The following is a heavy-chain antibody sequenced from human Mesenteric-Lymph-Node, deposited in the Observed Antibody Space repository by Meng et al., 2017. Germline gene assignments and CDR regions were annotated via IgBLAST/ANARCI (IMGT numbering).Heavy chain of an antibody. CDR1: VFTFSSYA. Sequence: GESLKISCAASVFTFSSYAMHWVRQAPGKGLEWVAVISYDGSNKYYADSVKGRFTISRDNSKNTLYLQMNSLGAEDTAVYYCARDGRYFDWSTHYFDYWGQGTLVTVSS. D-gene: IGHD3-9*01. V-gene: IGHV3-30*04. CDR3: ARDGRYFDWSTHYFDY. CDR2: ISYDGSNK. J-gene: IGHJ4*02.